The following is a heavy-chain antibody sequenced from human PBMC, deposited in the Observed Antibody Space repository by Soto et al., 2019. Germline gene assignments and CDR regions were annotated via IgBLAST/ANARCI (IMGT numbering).Heavy chain of an antibody. CDR2: IIPILGIA. J-gene: IGHJ4*02. CDR1: GYTLNTYY. CDR3: ARDNRYYFDY. Sequence: GASVKVSCKPSGYTLNTYYLHWVRQAPGQGLEWMGRIIPILGIANYAQKFQGRVTITADKSTSTAYMELSSLRSEDTAVYYCARDNRYYFDYWGQGTLVTVSS. V-gene: IGHV1-69*04.